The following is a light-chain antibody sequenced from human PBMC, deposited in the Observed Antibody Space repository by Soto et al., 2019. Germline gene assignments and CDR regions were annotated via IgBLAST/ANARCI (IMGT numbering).Light chain of an antibody. CDR1: QSVSSN. Sequence: IVLTQPPDTLSVSPGQRATFSCRASQSVSSNLAWYQQKPGQAPRLLIYGASTRATGIPARFSGSGSGTEFTLTISSLQSEDCALYYCQQYNNWPGTLGQGTKVDIK. CDR2: GAS. V-gene: IGKV3-15*01. CDR3: QQYNNWPGT. J-gene: IGKJ1*01.